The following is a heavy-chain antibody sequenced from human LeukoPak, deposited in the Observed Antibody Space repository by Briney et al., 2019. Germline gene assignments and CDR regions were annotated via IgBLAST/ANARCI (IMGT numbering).Heavy chain of an antibody. J-gene: IGHJ5*02. CDR2: IRSKTYGGTA. V-gene: IGHV3-49*04. CDR3: SRGSSGISP. CDR1: GFTFGDYA. D-gene: IGHD1-26*01. Sequence: GGSLRLSCTASGFTFGDYAMSWVRQAPGKGLEWVSFIRSKTYGGTADYAASVQGRFTMSRDDSKGIAYLQMNSLKTEDTAVYYCSRGSSGISPWGQGTLVTVS.